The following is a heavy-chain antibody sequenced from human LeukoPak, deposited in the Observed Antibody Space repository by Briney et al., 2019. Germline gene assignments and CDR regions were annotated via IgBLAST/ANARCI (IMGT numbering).Heavy chain of an antibody. CDR3: AKNGGSQCYSHLDS. CDR2: TSGSGGST. CDR1: GFTFSSYA. D-gene: IGHD2-15*01. Sequence: GGSLRLSCAASGFTFSSYAMSWVRQAPGKGLEWVSGTSGSGGSTYYAGSVKGRFTISRDNSKNTLYLQMDSLRVEDTAVYYCAKNGGSQCYSHLDSWGQGTLVTVSS. V-gene: IGHV3-23*01. J-gene: IGHJ4*02.